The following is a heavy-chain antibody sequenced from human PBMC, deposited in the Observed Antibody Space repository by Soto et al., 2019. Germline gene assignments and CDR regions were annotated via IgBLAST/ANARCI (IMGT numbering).Heavy chain of an antibody. CDR1: GYTFTGYY. Sequence: ASVKVSCKASGYTFTGYYMHWVRKAPGKGLEWMGWINPNSGGTNYAQKFQGRVTMTREKSISTAYMELSRLRSDDTAVYYCSRDQLELGFWELEDYSFDYWGQGTLVTVSS. V-gene: IGHV1-2*02. J-gene: IGHJ4*02. CDR3: SRDQLELGFWELEDYSFDY. D-gene: IGHD3-10*01. CDR2: INPNSGGT.